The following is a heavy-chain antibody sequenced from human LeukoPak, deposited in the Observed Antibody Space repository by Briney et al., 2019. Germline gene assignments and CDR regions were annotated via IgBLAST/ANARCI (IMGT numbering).Heavy chain of an antibody. D-gene: IGHD3-10*01. Sequence: GGSLRLSCAASGFTFSSFSMNWVRQAPGKGLEWISYIYASSDTIYYADSVKGRFTISRDNARNSLYLQMDSLRAEDTAVYYCARGFEVLWFGIDSWGQGTLVTVSS. CDR3: ARGFEVLWFGIDS. CDR1: GFTFSSFS. J-gene: IGHJ4*02. V-gene: IGHV3-48*04. CDR2: IYASSDTI.